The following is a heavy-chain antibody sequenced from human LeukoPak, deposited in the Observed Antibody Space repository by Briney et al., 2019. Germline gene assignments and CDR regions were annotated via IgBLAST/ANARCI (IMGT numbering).Heavy chain of an antibody. V-gene: IGHV5-51*01. CDR1: GYSFTSYW. J-gene: IGHJ5*02. CDR3: ARQARGRDRDRNWFDP. Sequence: PGESLKISCKGSGYSFTSYWIGWVRQMPGKGLEWMGIIYPGDSDTRYSPSFQGQVTISADKSISTAYLQWSSLKASDTAMYYCARQARGRDRDRNWFDPWGQGTLVTVSS. CDR2: IYPGDSDT. D-gene: IGHD2-21*02.